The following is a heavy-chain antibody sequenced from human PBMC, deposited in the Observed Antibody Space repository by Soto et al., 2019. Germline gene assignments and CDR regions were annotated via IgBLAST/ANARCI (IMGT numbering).Heavy chain of an antibody. J-gene: IGHJ4*02. CDR3: AKDYDYGDSLPFDY. Sequence: EVQLLEAGGGLVQPGGSLRLSCAASGFSFRNYGMSWVRQAPGKGLEWLSAIIGNGDTTYYADSVRGRFTISRHNSKNTLYLQLNDLGAEDTAIYYCAKDYDYGDSLPFDYWGQGTLVTVSS. V-gene: IGHV3-23*01. CDR2: IIGNGDTT. CDR1: GFSFRNYG. D-gene: IGHD4-17*01.